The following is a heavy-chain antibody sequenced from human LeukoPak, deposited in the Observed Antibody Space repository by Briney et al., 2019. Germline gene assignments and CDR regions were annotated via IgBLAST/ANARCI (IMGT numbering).Heavy chain of an antibody. Sequence: GGSLRLSCAASGFTFSSYWMSWVRQAPGKGLEWVSGIHWNDDSTVYADSVKGRFTISRDNAKNSLYLQMNSLRAEDTASYHCARNRGSAYYQYYFDYWGQGTLVTVSS. V-gene: IGHV3-20*01. J-gene: IGHJ4*02. CDR3: ARNRGSAYYQYYFDY. CDR1: GFTFSSYW. D-gene: IGHD3-3*01. CDR2: IHWNDDST.